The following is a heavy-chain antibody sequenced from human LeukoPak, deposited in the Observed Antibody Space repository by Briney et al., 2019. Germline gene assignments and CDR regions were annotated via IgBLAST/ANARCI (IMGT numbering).Heavy chain of an antibody. CDR1: GGSISSSSYY. Sequence: PSETLSLTCTVSGGSISSSSYYWGWIRQPPGKGLEWIGSIYYSGSTYYNPSLKSRVTISVDTSKNQFSLKLSSVTAADTAVYYCAPSPYYDFWSGYPNWFDPWGQETLVTVSS. V-gene: IGHV4-39*01. CDR3: APSPYYDFWSGYPNWFDP. J-gene: IGHJ5*02. D-gene: IGHD3-3*01. CDR2: IYYSGST.